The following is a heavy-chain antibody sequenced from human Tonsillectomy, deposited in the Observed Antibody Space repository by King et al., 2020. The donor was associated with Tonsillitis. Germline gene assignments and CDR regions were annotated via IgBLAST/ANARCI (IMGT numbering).Heavy chain of an antibody. CDR2: INTSGGTT. V-gene: IGHV3-23*04. CDR1: GFTFSSYA. CDR3: AKDHFGNYYYSGMDV. J-gene: IGHJ6*02. Sequence: VQLVESGGGLVQPGGSLRLSCTASGFTFSSYAMSWVRQAPGKGLEWVASINTSGGTTYYADSVKGRSTISRDNPKNTLYVQMNSLRAEDTAVYYCAKDHFGNYYYSGMDVWGQGTTVTVSS. D-gene: IGHD1-14*01.